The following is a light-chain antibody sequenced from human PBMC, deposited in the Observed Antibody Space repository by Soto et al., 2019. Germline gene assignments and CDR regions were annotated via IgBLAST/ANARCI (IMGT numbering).Light chain of an antibody. CDR1: SSDIGSDT. CDR2: SYN. CDR3: ASWDDRLHGGV. J-gene: IGLJ3*02. V-gene: IGLV1-44*01. Sequence: QSVLTQPPSASGTPGQRVTISCSRSSSDIGSDTINWYQQFPGAAPKFLISSYNKRPSGVPDRFSGSRSGTSASLAISGLQPEDEADYYCASWDDRLHGGVFGGGTQLTVL.